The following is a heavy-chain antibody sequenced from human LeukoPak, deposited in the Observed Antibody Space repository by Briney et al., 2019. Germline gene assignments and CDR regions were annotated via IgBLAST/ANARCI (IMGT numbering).Heavy chain of an antibody. CDR3: ARASQLFGYFDY. CDR1: GFTVSSNY. D-gene: IGHD2-2*01. J-gene: IGHJ4*02. Sequence: PGGSLRLSCAASGFTVSSNYMSWVRQAPGKGLEWVSVIYSGGSTYYADSVRGRFTISRDNSKNTLYLQMNSLRAEDTAVYYCARASQLFGYFDYWGQGTLVTVSS. CDR2: IYSGGST. V-gene: IGHV3-53*01.